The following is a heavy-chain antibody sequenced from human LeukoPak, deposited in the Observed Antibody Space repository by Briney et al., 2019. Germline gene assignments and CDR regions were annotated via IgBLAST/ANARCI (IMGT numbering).Heavy chain of an antibody. CDR1: GYTFTDYY. CDR2: INPNSGDR. Sequence: ASVKVSCKASGYTFTDYYIHWVRQAPGQGFEWMGWINPNSGDRNYAQRFQDRVTLTRDTSISTAYMELTNLRTDDTAIYYCARPNGDFYNWFDPWRQGTLVTVSS. V-gene: IGHV1-2*02. CDR3: ARPNGDFYNWFDP. J-gene: IGHJ5*02. D-gene: IGHD2-21*02.